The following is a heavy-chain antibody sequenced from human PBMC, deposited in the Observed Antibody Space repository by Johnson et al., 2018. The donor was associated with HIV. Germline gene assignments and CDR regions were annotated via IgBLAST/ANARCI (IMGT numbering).Heavy chain of an antibody. CDR3: AKDAAQSVASAGRDAFDF. CDR1: GFTFSSYA. J-gene: IGHJ3*01. V-gene: IGHV3-30-3*02. D-gene: IGHD6-13*01. Sequence: QVQLVESGGGVVQPGRSLRLSCAASGFTFSSYAMHWVRQAPGKGLQWVAVISYDGSNKYYADSVKGRFTISRDNSKDTLYLQMNGLRPEDTAVYYCAKDAAQSVASAGRDAFDFWGQGTAVTV. CDR2: ISYDGSNK.